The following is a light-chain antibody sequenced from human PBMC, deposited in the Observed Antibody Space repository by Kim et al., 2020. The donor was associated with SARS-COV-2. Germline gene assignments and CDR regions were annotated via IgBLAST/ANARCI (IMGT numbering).Light chain of an antibody. CDR2: KVS. CDR1: HSLVRRNGNTY. V-gene: IGKV2-30*02. Sequence: PAPNSCSSSHSLVRRNGNTYLIWFHQRPGQSPRRLIYKVSNRDSGVPDRFSGSGSGTDFTLKISRVEAEDVGIYYCMQGSHWPMTFGQGTKVDIK. CDR3: MQGSHWPMT. J-gene: IGKJ1*01.